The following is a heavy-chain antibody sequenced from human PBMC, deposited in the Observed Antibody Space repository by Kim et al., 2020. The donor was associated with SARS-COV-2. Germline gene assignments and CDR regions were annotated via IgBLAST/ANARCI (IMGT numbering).Heavy chain of an antibody. D-gene: IGHD2-15*01. Sequence: GGSLRLSCAASGFTFSSYWMSWVRQAPGKGLEWVANIKQDGSEKYYVDSVKGRFTISRDNAKNSLYLQMNSLRAEDTAVYYCARVVVVAATNYYYYGMDVWGQGTTVTVSS. CDR1: GFTFSSYW. V-gene: IGHV3-7*01. CDR3: ARVVVVAATNYYYYGMDV. CDR2: IKQDGSEK. J-gene: IGHJ6*02.